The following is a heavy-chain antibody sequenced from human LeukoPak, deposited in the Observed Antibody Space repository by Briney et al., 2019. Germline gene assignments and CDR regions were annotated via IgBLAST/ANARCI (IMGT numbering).Heavy chain of an antibody. J-gene: IGHJ6*02. D-gene: IGHD2-15*01. CDR2: LWYVGRNK. V-gene: IGHV3-33*01. CDR3: AREIGGYCSGGTCYSPYNYGMDV. Sequence: GRPRGPSGAASELPSVPIARHGAPRVQGRGRRWWPVLWYVGRNKYYADSVKGRFTISRDNSKNTLYLQMNSLRVEDTAVYYCAREIGGYCSGGTCYSPYNYGMDVWGQGTTVTVSS. CDR1: ELPSVPIA.